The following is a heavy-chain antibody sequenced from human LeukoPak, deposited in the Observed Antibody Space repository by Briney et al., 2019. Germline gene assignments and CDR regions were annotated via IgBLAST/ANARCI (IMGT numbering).Heavy chain of an antibody. Sequence: PSETLSLTCVVYGGSFSGYYWSWIRQPPGKGLEWIGEINHSGTTNYNPSLKSRVTISVDTSKNQFSLKLTSVTAADTAVYYCARGGLANYFDYWGQGTLLTVSS. CDR1: GGSFSGYY. D-gene: IGHD3/OR15-3a*01. CDR2: INHSGTT. J-gene: IGHJ4*02. V-gene: IGHV4-34*01. CDR3: ARGGLANYFDY.